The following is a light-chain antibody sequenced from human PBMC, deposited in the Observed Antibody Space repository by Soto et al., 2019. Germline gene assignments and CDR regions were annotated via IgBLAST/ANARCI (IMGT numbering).Light chain of an antibody. CDR3: QSYDSSLSVA. CDR1: SSNIGAGYE. CDR2: GNN. Sequence: QLVLTQPPSVSGAPGQRVTISWTGSSSNIGAGYEVHWYQQFPGTAPKPLIYGNNNRPSGVPDRFSGSKSGTSASLAITGLQAEDEADYYCQSYDSSLSVAFGGGTKLTDL. J-gene: IGLJ2*01. V-gene: IGLV1-40*01.